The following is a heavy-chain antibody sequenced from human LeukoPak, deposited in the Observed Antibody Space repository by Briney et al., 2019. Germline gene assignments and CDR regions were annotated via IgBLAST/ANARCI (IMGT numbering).Heavy chain of an antibody. D-gene: IGHD3-10*01. J-gene: IGHJ3*02. Sequence: GGSLRLSCAASGFTFSSYSMNWVRQAPGKGLEWVSSISSSSSYIYYADSVKGRFTISRDNAKNSLYLQMNSLRAEDTAVYYCARYYGSGKGEAFDIWGQGTMVTVSS. CDR1: GFTFSSYS. CDR3: ARYYGSGKGEAFDI. CDR2: ISSSSSYI. V-gene: IGHV3-21*04.